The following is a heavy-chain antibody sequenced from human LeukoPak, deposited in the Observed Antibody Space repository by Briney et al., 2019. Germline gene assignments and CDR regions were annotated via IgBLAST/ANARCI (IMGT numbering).Heavy chain of an antibody. CDR1: GFTFSIYG. Sequence: GRSLRLSCAASGFTFSIYGMHWVRQAPGKGLEWVSSISSSSSYIYYADSVKGRFTISRDNAKNSLYLQMNSLRAEDTAVYYCARSLGPYYFDYWGQGTLVTVSS. D-gene: IGHD3-16*01. V-gene: IGHV3-21*01. CDR2: ISSSSSYI. J-gene: IGHJ4*02. CDR3: ARSLGPYYFDY.